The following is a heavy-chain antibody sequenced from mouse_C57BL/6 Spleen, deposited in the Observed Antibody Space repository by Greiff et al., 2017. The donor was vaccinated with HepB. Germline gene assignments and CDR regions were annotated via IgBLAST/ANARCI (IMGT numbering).Heavy chain of an antibody. CDR1: GYAFSSYW. D-gene: IGHD2-1*01. CDR2: IYPGDGDT. V-gene: IGHV1-80*01. CDR3: ARVEIYYGNYFDY. J-gene: IGHJ2*01. Sequence: VQLQQSGAELVKPGASVKISCKASGYAFSSYWMNWVKQRPGKGLEWIGQIYPGDGDTNYNGKFKGKATLTADKSSSTAYMQLSILTSEDSAVYFCARVEIYYGNYFDYWGQGTTLTVSS.